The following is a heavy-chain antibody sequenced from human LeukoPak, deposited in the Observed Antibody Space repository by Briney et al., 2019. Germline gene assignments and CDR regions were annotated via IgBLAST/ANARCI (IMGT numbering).Heavy chain of an antibody. V-gene: IGHV3-23*01. J-gene: IGHJ4*02. CDR1: GFTFSRYA. D-gene: IGHD2-15*01. CDR3: AKGIVMVVAATPYDY. Sequence: GGSLRLSCAASGFTFSRYAMSWVRQAPGKGLEWVSAISGSGGSTYYADSVKGRFTISRDNSKNTLYLQMNSLRAEDTAVYYCAKGIVMVVAATPYDYWGQGTLVTVSS. CDR2: ISGSGGST.